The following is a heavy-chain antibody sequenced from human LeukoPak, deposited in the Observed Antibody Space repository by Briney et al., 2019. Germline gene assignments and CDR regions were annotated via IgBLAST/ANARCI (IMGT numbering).Heavy chain of an antibody. CDR3: ARHVNTWYFDY. V-gene: IGHV4-39*01. CDR1: GGSISGSSHY. CDR2: IYYSGNT. J-gene: IGHJ4*02. Sequence: SETLSLTCTVSGGSISGSSHYWGWIRQPPGKGLEWIGSIYYSGNTYYNPSLKSRVTISVDTSKNQFSLKPSSVTAADTAVYHCARHVNTWYFDYWGQGTLVTVSS.